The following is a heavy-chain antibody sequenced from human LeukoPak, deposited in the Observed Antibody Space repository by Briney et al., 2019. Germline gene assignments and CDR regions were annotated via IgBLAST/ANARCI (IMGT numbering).Heavy chain of an antibody. J-gene: IGHJ6*03. Sequence: GASVKVSCKASGYTFTGYYMHWVRQAPGQGLEWMGWINPNSGGTNYAQKFQGRVTMTRDTSISTAYMELSRLRSDDTAVYDCAREAHCSGGSCPAHDMDVWGKGTTVTVSS. CDR2: INPNSGGT. V-gene: IGHV1-2*02. D-gene: IGHD2-15*01. CDR1: GYTFTGYY. CDR3: AREAHCSGGSCPAHDMDV.